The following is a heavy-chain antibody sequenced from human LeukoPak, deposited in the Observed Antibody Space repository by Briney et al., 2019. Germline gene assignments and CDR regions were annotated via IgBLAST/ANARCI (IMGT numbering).Heavy chain of an antibody. D-gene: IGHD3-3*02. CDR1: GGSFSGYY. J-gene: IGHJ6*02. V-gene: IGHV4-34*01. CDR3: LAEPVYYYYYGMDV. CDR2: INHSGST. Sequence: SETLSLTCAVYGGSFSGYYWSWIRQPPGKGLEWIGEINHSGSTNYNPSLKSRVTISVDTSKNQFSLKLSSVTAADTAVYYCLAEPVYYYYYGMDVWGQGTTVTVSS.